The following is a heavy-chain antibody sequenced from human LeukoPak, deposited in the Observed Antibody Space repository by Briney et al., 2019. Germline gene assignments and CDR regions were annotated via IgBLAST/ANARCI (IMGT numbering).Heavy chain of an antibody. CDR1: GFTFDDYA. D-gene: IGHD6-6*01. V-gene: IGHV3-9*01. CDR3: AKDQGSSSSHFDY. Sequence: PGRSLRLSCAASGFTFDDYAMHWVRHAPGKGLEWVSGISWNSGSIGYADSVKGRFTISRDNAKNSLYLQMNSLRAEDTALYYCAKDQGSSSSHFDYWGQGTLVTVSS. J-gene: IGHJ4*02. CDR2: ISWNSGSI.